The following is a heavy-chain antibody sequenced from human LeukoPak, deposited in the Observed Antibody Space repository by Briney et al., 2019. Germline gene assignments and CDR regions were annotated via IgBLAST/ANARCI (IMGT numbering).Heavy chain of an antibody. CDR3: ARVPSELTHFDY. CDR2: ISAYNGNT. Sequence: GASVKVSCKASGYTFIDYYIHWVRQAPGQGLEWMGWISAYNGNTNYAQKLQGRVTMTTDTSTSTAYMELRSLRSDDTAVYYCARVPSELTHFDYWGQGTLVTVSS. D-gene: IGHD1-26*01. J-gene: IGHJ4*02. V-gene: IGHV1-18*04. CDR1: GYTFIDYY.